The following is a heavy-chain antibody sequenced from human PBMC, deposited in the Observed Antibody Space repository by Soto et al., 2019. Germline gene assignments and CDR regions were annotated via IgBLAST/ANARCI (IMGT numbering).Heavy chain of an antibody. D-gene: IGHD6-13*01. Sequence: EVQLLESGGGLVQPGGSLRLSCAASGFTFSSYAMTWVRQAPGKGLEWVSGISGSGDSTYYADSVKGRFTISRDNPKNTLYLQMNGLIAEDTAVYYCAKDQMHSAKGYHGWNFDIWGRGTRVTVTS. V-gene: IGHV3-23*01. CDR2: ISGSGDST. J-gene: IGHJ2*01. CDR1: GFTFSSYA. CDR3: AKDQMHSAKGYHGWNFDI.